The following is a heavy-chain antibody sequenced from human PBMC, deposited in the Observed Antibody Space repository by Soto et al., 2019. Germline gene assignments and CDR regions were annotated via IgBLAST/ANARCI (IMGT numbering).Heavy chain of an antibody. CDR3: ATMRGKYYPSYYREV. CDR1: GFIFSNYA. V-gene: IGHV3-23*01. CDR2: CGGGGST. J-gene: IGHJ6*03. Sequence: EVQLLESGGTLVQPGGSLRLSCAASGFIFSNYAMTWVRQAPGQGLQWVSYCGGGGSTYYADHVKGRFTCSRDNYKNTLFLQMNMLWAEDTAVYYCATMRGKYYPSYYREVGGKGNTVTVSS. D-gene: IGHD3-16*01.